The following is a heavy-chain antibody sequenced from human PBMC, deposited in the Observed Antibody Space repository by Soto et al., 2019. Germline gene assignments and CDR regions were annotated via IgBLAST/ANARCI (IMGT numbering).Heavy chain of an antibody. CDR1: GFTFSTYA. CDR3: AKGRGTGTTRLGAFDI. J-gene: IGHJ3*02. V-gene: IGHV3-23*01. Sequence: EVQLLESGGGLVQPGGSLRLSCAASGFTFSTYAMTWVRQAPGKGLEWVSGISDNGGTTYYADSVKGRFTISRDKSKSTLYLQMNSLRAEDTAVYYCAKGRGTGTTRLGAFDIWGQGTMVTVSS. D-gene: IGHD1-1*01. CDR2: ISDNGGTT.